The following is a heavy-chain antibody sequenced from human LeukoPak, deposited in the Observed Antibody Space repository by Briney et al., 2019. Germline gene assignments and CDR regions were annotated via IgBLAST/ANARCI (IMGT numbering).Heavy chain of an antibody. J-gene: IGHJ5*02. V-gene: IGHV3-48*03. D-gene: IGHD1-26*01. CDR1: GFSFSSYG. CDR2: INKNGESI. Sequence: PGGSLRLSCAASGFSFSSYGMEWVRQAPGKGLEWVSYINKNGESIYYADSVKGRFTISRDDSINTAYLQMKSLKTEDTALYYCTRDSGTYNWFDPWGQGTLVTVSS. CDR3: TRDSGTYNWFDP.